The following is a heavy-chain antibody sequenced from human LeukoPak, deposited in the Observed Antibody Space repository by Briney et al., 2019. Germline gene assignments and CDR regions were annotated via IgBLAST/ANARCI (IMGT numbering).Heavy chain of an antibody. CDR2: INPNSGGT. CDR1: GYTFTGYY. Sequence: ASVKVSCKASGYTFTGYYMHWVRQAPGQGLEWMGWINPNSGGTNYAQKFQGRVTMTRDTSISTAYMEMSRLRSGDTAVYYCARTPWASYDSSGYYFRLGAFDIWGQGTMVTVSS. CDR3: ARTPWASYDSSGYYFRLGAFDI. J-gene: IGHJ3*02. V-gene: IGHV1-2*02. D-gene: IGHD3-22*01.